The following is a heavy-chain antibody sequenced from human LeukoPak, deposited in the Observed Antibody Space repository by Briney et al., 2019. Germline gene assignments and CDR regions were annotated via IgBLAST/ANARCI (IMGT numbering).Heavy chain of an antibody. V-gene: IGHV3-30*02. CDR2: IQYDGSNK. Sequence: GGSLRLPCAASVFTFSSYGMHWVRQAPGKGLEWVALIQYDGSNKYYADSVKGGFTISRENSKNTLYLQMNSLRAEDTAVYYCAKVKLWFSSCYYYGMDVWGQGTTVTVSS. CDR3: AKVKLWFSSCYYYGMDV. J-gene: IGHJ6*02. D-gene: IGHD5-18*01. CDR1: VFTFSSYG.